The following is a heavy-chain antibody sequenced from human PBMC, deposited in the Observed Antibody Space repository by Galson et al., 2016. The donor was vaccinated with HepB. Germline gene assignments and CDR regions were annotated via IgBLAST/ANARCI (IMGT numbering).Heavy chain of an antibody. CDR2: ISGSGGSL. CDR1: GFTFSNFA. CDR3: AKVFDSGYILWNYDS. Sequence: SLRLSCAGTGFTFSNFALAWVRLTAGKGLEWVSAISGSGGSLYYADSVKGRFTISRDNSKNALYLQMNNLRADDTARYYCAKVFDSGYILWNYDSWGQGTHVTVSS. D-gene: IGHD5-12*01. J-gene: IGHJ4*02. V-gene: IGHV3-23*01.